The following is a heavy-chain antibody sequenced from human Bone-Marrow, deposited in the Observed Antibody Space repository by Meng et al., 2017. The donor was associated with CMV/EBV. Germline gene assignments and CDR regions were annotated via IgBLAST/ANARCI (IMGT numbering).Heavy chain of an antibody. CDR3: AKVYSNYLIYFDY. V-gene: IGHV3-23*01. CDR1: GFTFSSYA. Sequence: GESLKISCAASGFTFSSYAMSWVRQAPGKGLEWVSSISRGAVGTFYADSVKGRFTLSRDNSKNTLYLQMNSLRAEDTAVYYCAKVYSNYLIYFDYWGQGTRVTGYS. CDR2: ISRGAVGT. J-gene: IGHJ4*02. D-gene: IGHD4-11*01.